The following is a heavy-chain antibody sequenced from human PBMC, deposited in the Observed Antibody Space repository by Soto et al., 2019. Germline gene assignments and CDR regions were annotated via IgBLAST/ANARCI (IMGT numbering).Heavy chain of an antibody. CDR3: ARDRYCSSTSCYTRYYYYGMDV. CDR1: GFTFSSYA. V-gene: IGHV3-30-3*01. Sequence: PGGSLRLSCAASGFTFSSYAMHWVRQAPGKGLECVAVISYDGSNKYYADSVKGRFTISRDNSKNTLYLQMNSLRAEDTAVYYCARDRYCSSTSCYTRYYYYGMDVWGQGTTVTVSS. D-gene: IGHD2-2*02. CDR2: ISYDGSNK. J-gene: IGHJ6*02.